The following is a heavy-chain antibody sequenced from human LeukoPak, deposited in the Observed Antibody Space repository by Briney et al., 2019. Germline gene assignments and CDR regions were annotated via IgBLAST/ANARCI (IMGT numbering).Heavy chain of an antibody. Sequence: SETLSLTCTVSGGSISSSSYYWGWIRQPPGKGLEWIGSIYYSGSTYYNPSLKSRVTISVGTSKNQFSLKLSSVTAADTAVYYCARGGQILWFGELFSYNWFDPWGQGTLVTVSS. CDR2: IYYSGST. J-gene: IGHJ5*02. D-gene: IGHD3-10*01. CDR1: GGSISSSSYY. CDR3: ARGGQILWFGELFSYNWFDP. V-gene: IGHV4-39*07.